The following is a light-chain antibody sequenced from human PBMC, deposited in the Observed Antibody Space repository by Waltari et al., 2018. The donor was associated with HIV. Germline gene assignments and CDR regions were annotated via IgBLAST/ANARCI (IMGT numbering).Light chain of an antibody. CDR2: GAS. CDR3: QQYGRSSWT. CDR1: QSISNSP. V-gene: IGKV3-20*01. Sequence: DIVLTQSPATLSLSHGGRATLSCRASQSISNSPLAWYQQKPGQAPKLLIYGASSRATGIPDRFGGSGSGTDFTLTISRLEPEDFAVYYCQQYGRSSWTFGQGTKVEIQ. J-gene: IGKJ1*01.